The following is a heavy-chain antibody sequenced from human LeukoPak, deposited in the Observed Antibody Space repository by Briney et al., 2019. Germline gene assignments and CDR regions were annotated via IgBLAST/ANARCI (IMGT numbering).Heavy chain of an antibody. CDR2: IYYSGST. CDR3: AREANHYDSSGHFDY. CDR1: GGSISSGDYY. J-gene: IGHJ4*02. Sequence: SETLSLTCTVSGGSISSGDYYWSWIRQPPGKGLEWIGYIYYSGSTYYNPSLKSRVTISVDTSKNQFSLKLSSVTAADTAVYYCAREANHYDSSGHFDYWGQGTLVTVSS. D-gene: IGHD3-22*01. V-gene: IGHV4-30-4*01.